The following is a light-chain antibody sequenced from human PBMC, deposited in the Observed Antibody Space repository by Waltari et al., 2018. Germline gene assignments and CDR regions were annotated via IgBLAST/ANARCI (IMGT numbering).Light chain of an antibody. CDR3: QHYYSPPWT. V-gene: IGKV4-1*01. Sequence: VMTQSPDSLPVSLGGGATITCRSTQSVLYSSNNKNYLAWYQQKPGQPPKLLIYWASTRESGVPDRFSGSVSGTDFTLTISSLQAEDVAVYYCQHYYSPPWTFGQGTKVEIK. J-gene: IGKJ1*01. CDR2: WAS. CDR1: QSVLYSSNNKNY.